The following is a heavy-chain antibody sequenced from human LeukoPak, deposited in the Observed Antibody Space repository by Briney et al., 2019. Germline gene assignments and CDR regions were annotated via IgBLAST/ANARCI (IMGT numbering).Heavy chain of an antibody. CDR2: IMPMFGKA. Sequence: SVKVSCKASGGTFSSYDISWVRRAPGQGLEWMGGIMPMFGKANYAQKFQGRVTTTADKATSTAYMELSSLRSEDTAVYYCAGGRTDIVVVPATLRNYYFDYWGQGTLVTVSS. D-gene: IGHD2-2*01. CDR1: GGTFSSYD. CDR3: AGGRTDIVVVPATLRNYYFDY. J-gene: IGHJ4*02. V-gene: IGHV1-69*06.